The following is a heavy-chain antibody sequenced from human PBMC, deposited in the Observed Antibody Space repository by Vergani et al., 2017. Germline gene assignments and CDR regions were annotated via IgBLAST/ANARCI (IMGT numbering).Heavy chain of an antibody. CDR2: ISSSGTYI. CDR3: TRDLFSGWSS. V-gene: IGHV3-21*01. D-gene: IGHD6-19*01. Sequence: EVQLVESGGGLVKPGGSLKLSCVASGFTFRTYTMNWVRQAPGKGLEWVSSISSSGTYIYYADSMKGRFTISRDNAKNSLYLQMNNLRGDDTAVYYCTRDLFSGWSSWGQGTLVTVSS. CDR1: GFTFRTYT. J-gene: IGHJ1*01.